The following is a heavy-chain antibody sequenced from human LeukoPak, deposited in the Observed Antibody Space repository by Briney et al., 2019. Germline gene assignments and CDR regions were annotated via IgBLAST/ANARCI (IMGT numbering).Heavy chain of an antibody. J-gene: IGHJ4*02. V-gene: IGHV1-18*01. CDR3: ARGGLLRYFVAATDIFDY. CDR1: GYTLSSQG. D-gene: IGHD3-9*01. Sequence: GASVRLSCKPSGYTLSSQGILRLRQAPGQGLEWMGWISVYNGNTNYAQKLQGRVTMTTDTSTSTAYMVLIGLRADDAVEYCCARGGLLRYFVAATDIFDYWGQGTLVTVSS. CDR2: ISVYNGNT.